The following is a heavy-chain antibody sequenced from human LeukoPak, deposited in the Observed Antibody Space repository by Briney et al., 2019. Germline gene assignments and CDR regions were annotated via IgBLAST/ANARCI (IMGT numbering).Heavy chain of an antibody. CDR1: GFTFSDYG. D-gene: IGHD2-21*01. CDR2: ISGSGRGGNT. Sequence: GGSLRLSCAASGFTFSDYGMSWVRQAPGKGLEWVSAISGSGRGGNTYYADSVKGRFTISRDNSKNTLFLQMNSLRAEDTAIYYCAKERGGEFDYWGQGTLVTVSS. CDR3: AKERGGEFDY. V-gene: IGHV3-23*01. J-gene: IGHJ4*02.